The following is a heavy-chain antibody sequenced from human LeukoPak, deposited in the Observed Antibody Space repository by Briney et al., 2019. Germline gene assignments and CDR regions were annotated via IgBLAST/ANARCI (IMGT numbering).Heavy chain of an antibody. CDR2: INPNSGGT. CDR1: GYIFTDYY. Sequence: ASVKVSCKASGYIFTDYYMHWVRQAPGQELGWMGRINPNSGGTNYAQKFQGRVTMTRDTSISTAYMELSRLRSDDTAVYYCARAYYYGSGSYLMAPSYYYYYYMDVWGKGTTVTISS. J-gene: IGHJ6*03. V-gene: IGHV1-2*06. D-gene: IGHD3-10*01. CDR3: ARAYYYGSGSYLMAPSYYYYYYMDV.